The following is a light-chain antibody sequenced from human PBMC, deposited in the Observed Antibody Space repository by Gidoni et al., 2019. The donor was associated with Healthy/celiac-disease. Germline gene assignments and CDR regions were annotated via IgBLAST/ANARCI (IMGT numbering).Light chain of an antibody. CDR1: QSISSW. CDR3: QQYNSYLLT. Sequence: DLQMTQSPSTLSASVGDRVTITCLASQSISSWLAWYQQKPGKAPKLLIYKASSLESGVPSRFSGSGSGTEFTLTISSLHPDDFATYYCQQYNSYLLTFGGGTKVEIK. J-gene: IGKJ4*01. CDR2: KAS. V-gene: IGKV1-5*03.